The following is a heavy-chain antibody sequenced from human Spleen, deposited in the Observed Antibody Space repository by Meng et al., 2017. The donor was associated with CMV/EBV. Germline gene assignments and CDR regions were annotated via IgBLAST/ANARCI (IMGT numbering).Heavy chain of an antibody. D-gene: IGHD3-3*01. CDR2: IKSKTDDGTT. CDR1: GFTFSNAW. Sequence: GESLKISCAASGFTFSNAWMSWVRQAPGKGLEWVGRIKSKTDDGTTDYAAPVKSRFTISRDDSKNMLYLQMNSLKTEDTAVYYCTHLHYDFWSGYSTGFDYWGQGTLVTVSS. CDR3: THLHYDFWSGYSTGFDY. V-gene: IGHV3-15*01. J-gene: IGHJ4*02.